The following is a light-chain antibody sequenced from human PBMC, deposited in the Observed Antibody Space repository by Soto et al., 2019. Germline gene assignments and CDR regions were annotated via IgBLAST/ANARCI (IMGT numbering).Light chain of an antibody. Sequence: DIQITQSPSSLSVSVGDRVTITCRASQGIRNDLGWYQQKXGKAPKXXIYAASSLLSGVPSRFRGSGSETEFTLTISSLKPEDFETYYCLQNNSYPRTFGQGTKVDI. V-gene: IGKV1-17*01. CDR3: LQNNSYPRT. CDR1: QGIRND. CDR2: AAS. J-gene: IGKJ1*01.